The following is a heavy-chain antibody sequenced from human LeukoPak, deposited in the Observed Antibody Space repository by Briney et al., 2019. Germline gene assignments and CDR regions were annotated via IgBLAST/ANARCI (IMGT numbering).Heavy chain of an antibody. J-gene: IGHJ5*02. CDR3: LRSGAGRAST. CDR2: ISGSGGST. CDR1: GFTFSSYA. V-gene: IGHV3-23*01. Sequence: GGSLRLSCAASGFTFSSYAMSWVRQAPGKGLEWISAISGSGGSTYYADSVKGRFTISRDNSKNTLHLQMNSLRAEDTAVYYCLRSGAGRASTWGQGTLVTVSS. D-gene: IGHD2-15*01.